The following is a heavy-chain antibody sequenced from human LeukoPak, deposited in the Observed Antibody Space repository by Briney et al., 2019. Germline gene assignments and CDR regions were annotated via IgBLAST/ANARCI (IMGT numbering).Heavy chain of an antibody. CDR3: ARNRYGYNSFDY. CDR2: FYTSGST. D-gene: IGHD5-24*01. Sequence: SETLSFICTVSGGSISSSSYYWGWIRQPPGKGLEWIGRFYTSGSTDYNPSLKSRVTISLDTSKNQFSLKLSSVTAADTAVYYCARNRYGYNSFDYWGQGTLVTVSS. CDR1: GGSISSSSYY. V-gene: IGHV4-39*07. J-gene: IGHJ4*02.